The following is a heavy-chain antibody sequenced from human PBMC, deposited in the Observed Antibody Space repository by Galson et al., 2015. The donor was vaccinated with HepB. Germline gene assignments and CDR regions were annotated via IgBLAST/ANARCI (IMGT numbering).Heavy chain of an antibody. CDR2: INNSSTPI. Sequence: SLRLSCAASGFVLNNYNMNWIRQAPGKGLEWISFINNSSTPIYYADSVKGRFTISRDNARNSVYLQMNSLRGEDTAVYYCARDLIGYGISWYYRDARNSYYYGMDLWGQGTTVTVSS. CDR1: GFVLNNYN. CDR3: ARDLIGYGISWYYRDARNSYYYGMDL. V-gene: IGHV3-48*01. J-gene: IGHJ6*02. D-gene: IGHD6-19*01.